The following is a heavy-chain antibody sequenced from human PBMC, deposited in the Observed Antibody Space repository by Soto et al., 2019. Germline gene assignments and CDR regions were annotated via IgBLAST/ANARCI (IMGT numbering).Heavy chain of an antibody. V-gene: IGHV1-3*01. J-gene: IGHJ4*02. CDR2: INAGNGNT. CDR1: GYTFTSYA. CDR3: ARKGSSWTFDY. Sequence: ASVKFSCKASGYTFTSYAMHWVRQAPGQRLEWMGWINAGNGNTKYSQKFQGRVTITRDTSASTAYMELSSLRSEDTAVYYCARKGSSWTFDYWGQGTLVTVSS. D-gene: IGHD6-13*01.